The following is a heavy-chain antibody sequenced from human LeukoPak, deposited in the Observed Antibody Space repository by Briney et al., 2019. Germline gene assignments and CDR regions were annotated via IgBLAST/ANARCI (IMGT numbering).Heavy chain of an antibody. Sequence: TPSETLSLTCAVCGGSFSGYYWSWIRQPPGKGLEWIGEINHSGSTYYNPSLKSRVTISVDTSRNQFSLKLSSVTAADTAVYYCASLAVAGLSEGYWGQGTLVIVSS. J-gene: IGHJ4*02. CDR3: ASLAVAGLSEGY. CDR2: INHSGST. V-gene: IGHV4-34*01. D-gene: IGHD6-19*01. CDR1: GGSFSGYY.